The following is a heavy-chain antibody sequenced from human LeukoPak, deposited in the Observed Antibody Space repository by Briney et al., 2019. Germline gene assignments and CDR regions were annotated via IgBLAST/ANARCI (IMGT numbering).Heavy chain of an antibody. V-gene: IGHV3-48*02. CDR2: ISSSSSTI. CDR1: GFTFSSYS. J-gene: IGHJ6*02. CDR3: ARYNYLVRGVIVGYYYGMDV. Sequence: GGSLRLSCAASGFTFSSYSMNWVRQAPGKGLEWVSYISSSSSTIYYADSVKGRFTISRDNAKNSLYLQMNSLRDEDTAVYYCARYNYLVRGVIVGYYYGMDVWGQGTTVTVSS. D-gene: IGHD3-10*02.